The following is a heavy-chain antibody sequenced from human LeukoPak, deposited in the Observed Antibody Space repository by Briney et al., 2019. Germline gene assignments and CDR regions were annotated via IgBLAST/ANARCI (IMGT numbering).Heavy chain of an antibody. CDR3: ARDAFGAPYFNY. CDR2: IHPSNGDT. CDR1: GYTFTAYY. J-gene: IGHJ4*02. Sequence: ASVRVSCKASGYTFTAYYIHWVRQAPGQGLEWMGYIHPSNGDTNYPEEFQGRVTMTSDTSISTAYMELSSLRSDDTAVYYCARDAFGAPYFNYWGPGTLVTVSS. V-gene: IGHV1-2*02. D-gene: IGHD3-16*01.